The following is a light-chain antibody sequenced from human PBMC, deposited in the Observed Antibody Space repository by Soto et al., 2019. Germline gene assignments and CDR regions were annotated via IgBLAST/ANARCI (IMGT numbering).Light chain of an antibody. J-gene: IGKJ1*01. Sequence: EIVLTQSPGTLSLSPGERATLSCRASLSVFSNFLAWYQQKPGQAPRLLIYGASTRATGTPDRFSGSGSGTDFTLTISRLEPEDFAVYYCQQYGGSPRTFGQGTKVDIK. CDR2: GAS. CDR1: LSVFSNF. CDR3: QQYGGSPRT. V-gene: IGKV3-20*01.